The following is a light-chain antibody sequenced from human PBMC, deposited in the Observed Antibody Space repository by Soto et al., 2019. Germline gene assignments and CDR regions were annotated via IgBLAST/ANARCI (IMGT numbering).Light chain of an antibody. Sequence: EIVMTQSPATLSVSPGERATLSCRASQRISSNLAWYQQEPGQAPRLLIYGASSRASGVPARFSGSGSGTDFTLTISSLQSEDFVVYYCQQYDDWPRTFGQGTKVDIK. J-gene: IGKJ1*01. V-gene: IGKV3-15*01. CDR3: QQYDDWPRT. CDR1: QRISSN. CDR2: GAS.